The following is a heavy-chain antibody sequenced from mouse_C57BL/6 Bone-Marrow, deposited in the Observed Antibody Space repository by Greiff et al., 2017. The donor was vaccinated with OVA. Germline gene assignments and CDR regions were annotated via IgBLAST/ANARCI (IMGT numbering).Heavy chain of an antibody. CDR1: GYTFTDYY. V-gene: IGHV1-26*01. D-gene: IGHD1-1*01. J-gene: IGHJ3*01. CDR3: ASSSRRFAY. CDR2: INPNNGGT. Sequence: VQLQQSGPELVKPGASVKISCKASGYTFTDYYMNWVKQSHGKSLEWIGDINPNNGGTSYNQKFKGKATLTVDKSSSTAYMELRSLTSEDSAVYYCASSSRRFAYWGQGTLVTVSA.